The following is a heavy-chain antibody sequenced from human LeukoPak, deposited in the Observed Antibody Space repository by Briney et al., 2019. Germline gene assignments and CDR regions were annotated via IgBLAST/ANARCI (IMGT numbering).Heavy chain of an antibody. Sequence: SETLSLTCTVSGGSISSFYWSWIRQPAGKGLEWIGRIFTSGTTNYNPSLKSRVTMSIDTSKNQFSLRLSSVTAADAAVYFCARDAVTLDSWGQGTLVTVSS. CDR2: IFTSGTT. D-gene: IGHD4-11*01. J-gene: IGHJ4*02. V-gene: IGHV4-4*07. CDR1: GGSISSFY. CDR3: ARDAVTLDS.